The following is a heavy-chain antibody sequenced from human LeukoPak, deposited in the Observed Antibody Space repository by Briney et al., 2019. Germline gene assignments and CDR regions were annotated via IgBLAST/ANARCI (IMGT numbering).Heavy chain of an antibody. V-gene: IGHV1-69*13. CDR1: GGTFSSYA. CDR2: IIPIFGTA. J-gene: IGHJ4*02. Sequence: SVKVSCKASGGTFSSYAISWVRQAPGQGLEWMGGIIPIFGTANYAQKFQGRVTITADESTSTAYMELSSLRSEDTAVYYCARAFRSGGSCYSIDYWGQGTLVTVSS. CDR3: ARAFRSGGSCYSIDY. D-gene: IGHD2-15*01.